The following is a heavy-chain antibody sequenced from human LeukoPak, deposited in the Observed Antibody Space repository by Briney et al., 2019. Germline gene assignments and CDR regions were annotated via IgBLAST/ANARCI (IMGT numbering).Heavy chain of an antibody. CDR1: GYSSTSYW. CDR3: ARQSRYCSSTSCYTDP. Sequence: GESLKISCKGSGYSSTSYWIGWVRQMPGKGLEWMGIIYPGDSDTRYSPSFQGQVTISADKSISTAYLQWSSLKASDTAMYYCARQSRYCSSTSCYTDPWGQGTLVTVSS. V-gene: IGHV5-51*01. D-gene: IGHD2-2*02. J-gene: IGHJ5*02. CDR2: IYPGDSDT.